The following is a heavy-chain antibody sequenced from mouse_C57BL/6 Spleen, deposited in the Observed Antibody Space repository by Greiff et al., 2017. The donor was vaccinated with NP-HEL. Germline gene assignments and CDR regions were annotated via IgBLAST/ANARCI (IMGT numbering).Heavy chain of an antibody. V-gene: IGHV1-26*01. CDR2: INPNNGGT. CDR1: GYTFTDYY. J-gene: IGHJ3*01. D-gene: IGHD3-2*02. Sequence: EVQLQQSGPELVKPGASVKISCKASGYTFTDYYMNWVKQSHGKSLEWIGDINPNNGGTSYNQKFKGKATLTVDKSSSTAYMELRSLTSEDSAVYYCASSSSGYEAWFAYWGQGTLVTVSA. CDR3: ASSSSGYEAWFAY.